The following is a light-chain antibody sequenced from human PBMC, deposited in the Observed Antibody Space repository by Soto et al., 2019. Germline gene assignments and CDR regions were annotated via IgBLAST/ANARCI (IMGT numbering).Light chain of an antibody. CDR2: AAS. Sequence: DIQMTQSPSSLSASVGDRVTITCRASQSISSYLNWYQQKPGKAPKLLIYAASSLQSGVPSRFSGSVSGTDFTLTISSLQPEDFATYYGQQSYSTLRTFGQGTKVEIK. V-gene: IGKV1-39*01. CDR3: QQSYSTLRT. CDR1: QSISSY. J-gene: IGKJ1*01.